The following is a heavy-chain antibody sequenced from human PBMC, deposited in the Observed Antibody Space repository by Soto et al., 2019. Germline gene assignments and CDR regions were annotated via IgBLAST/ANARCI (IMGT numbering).Heavy chain of an antibody. J-gene: IGHJ5*02. CDR3: ARSLYSGSYTNWFDP. V-gene: IGHV4-59*01. Sequence: SETLSLTCTVSGGSISSYYWSLIRQPPGKGLEYIGYIYYSGSTNYNPSLKSRVTISVDTSKNQFSLKLSSVTAADTAVYYCARSLYSGSYTNWFDPWGQGTLVTVSS. CDR2: IYYSGST. CDR1: GGSISSYY. D-gene: IGHD1-26*01.